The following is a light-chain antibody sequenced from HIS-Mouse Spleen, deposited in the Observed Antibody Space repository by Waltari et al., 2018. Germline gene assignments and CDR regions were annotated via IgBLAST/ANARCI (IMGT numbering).Light chain of an antibody. V-gene: IGLV3-10*01. CDR2: EDS. CDR1: ALPRKY. CDR3: YSTDSSGNHRV. J-gene: IGLJ3*02. Sequence: SYELTQQPSVSVSPGQTARITCPCDALPRKYAYVYQQKSGKAPVLVLYEDSKRPSGIPERFSGSSSGTMATLTISGAQVEDEADYYCYSTDSSGNHRVFGGGTKLTVL.